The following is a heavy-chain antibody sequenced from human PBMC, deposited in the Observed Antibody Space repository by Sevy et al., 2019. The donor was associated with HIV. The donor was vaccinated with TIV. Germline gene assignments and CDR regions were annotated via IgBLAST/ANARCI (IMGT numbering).Heavy chain of an antibody. J-gene: IGHJ4*02. CDR2: ISSSSSYI. D-gene: IGHD6-13*01. V-gene: IGHV3-21*01. CDR1: GFTFSSYS. Sequence: GGSLRLSCAASGFTFSSYSMNWVRQAPGKGLEWVSSISSSSSYIYYADSVKGRFTISRDNAKNSLYLQMNSLGAEDTAVYYCARAREGGIAAAGSFDYWGQGTLVTVSS. CDR3: ARAREGGIAAAGSFDY.